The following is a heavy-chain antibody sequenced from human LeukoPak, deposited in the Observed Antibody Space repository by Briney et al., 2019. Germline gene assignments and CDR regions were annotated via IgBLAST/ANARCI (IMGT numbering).Heavy chain of an antibody. CDR3: ARGRYYDSTNDAFDI. V-gene: IGHV4-39*07. J-gene: IGHJ3*02. CDR1: GGSISSSSYY. D-gene: IGHD3-22*01. Sequence: SETLSLTCTVSGGSISSSSYYWGWIRQPPGKGLEWIGSIYYSGSTYYNPSLKSRVTISVDTSKNQFSLKLSSVTAADTAVYYCARGRYYDSTNDAFDIWGQGTIVTVSS. CDR2: IYYSGST.